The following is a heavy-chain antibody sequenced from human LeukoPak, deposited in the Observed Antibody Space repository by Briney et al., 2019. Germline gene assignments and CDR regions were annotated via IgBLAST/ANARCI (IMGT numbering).Heavy chain of an antibody. J-gene: IGHJ4*02. Sequence: GASVKVSCKASGGTFSSYAISWVRQAPGQGLEWTGGIIPIFGTANYAQKFQGRVTITADESTSTAYMELSSLRSEDTAVYYCASNPGYCSSTSCPEKYYFDYWGQGTLVTVSS. CDR1: GGTFSSYA. D-gene: IGHD2-2*03. CDR3: ASNPGYCSSTSCPEKYYFDY. CDR2: IIPIFGTA. V-gene: IGHV1-69*13.